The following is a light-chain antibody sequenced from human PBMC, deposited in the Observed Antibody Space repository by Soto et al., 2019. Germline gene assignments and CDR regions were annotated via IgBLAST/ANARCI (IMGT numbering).Light chain of an antibody. V-gene: IGLV2-14*01. CDR1: SSDVGGYNY. J-gene: IGLJ1*01. Sequence: QSALTQPASVSGSPGQSITISCTGTSSDVGGYNYVSWYQQHPGKAPKLMIYEVSNRPSGVSNRFSGSKSGNTASLTISWLQAEDEAAYYCSSYSSSSSDYVFGTGTKLTVL. CDR3: SSYSSSSSDYV. CDR2: EVS.